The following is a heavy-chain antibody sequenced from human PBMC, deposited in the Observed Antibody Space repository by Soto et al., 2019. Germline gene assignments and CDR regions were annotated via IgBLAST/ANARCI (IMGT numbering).Heavy chain of an antibody. CDR1: GFTVSRSY. CDR2: IYTPGST. V-gene: IGHV3-53*01. D-gene: IGHD3-22*01. CDR3: ARGLVGSTTAFDN. Sequence: GWSLRLSCAASGFTVSRSYMSWVRQAPGKGLEWVSTIYTPGSTYYADSVKGRFTISRDNSKNTLYLQMNSLRAEDTAVYYCARGLVGSTTAFDNWGQGTLVTVSS. J-gene: IGHJ4*02.